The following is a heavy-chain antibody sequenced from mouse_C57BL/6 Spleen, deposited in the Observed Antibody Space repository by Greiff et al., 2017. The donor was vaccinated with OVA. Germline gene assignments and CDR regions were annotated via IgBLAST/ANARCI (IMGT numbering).Heavy chain of an antibody. Sequence: VKLVESGAELVKPGASVKISCKASGYAFSSYWMNWVKQRPGKGLEWIGQIYPGDGDTKYNGKFKGKATLTADKSTSTAYMQLSSLNSEDSAVYFCARDYGSSYGGYYFDYWGQGTTLTVSS. J-gene: IGHJ2*01. V-gene: IGHV1-80*01. CDR1: GYAFSSYW. CDR2: IYPGDGDT. D-gene: IGHD1-1*01. CDR3: ARDYGSSYGGYYFDY.